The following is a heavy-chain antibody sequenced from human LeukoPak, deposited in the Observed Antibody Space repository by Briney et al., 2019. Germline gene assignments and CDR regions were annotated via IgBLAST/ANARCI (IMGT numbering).Heavy chain of an antibody. D-gene: IGHD6-13*01. CDR3: ATQYGSSWRDYFDY. V-gene: IGHV3-23*01. J-gene: IGHJ4*02. Sequence: GGSLRLSYVASGFTFSSYAMSWVRQAPRKGLEWVSAFSGIGSGTYFAHSVKGRFTVYRDNSKNTLYLQMNNLRAEGTAVYYCATQYGSSWRDYFDYWGQGTLLSVCS. CDR2: FSGIGSGT. CDR1: GFTFSSYA.